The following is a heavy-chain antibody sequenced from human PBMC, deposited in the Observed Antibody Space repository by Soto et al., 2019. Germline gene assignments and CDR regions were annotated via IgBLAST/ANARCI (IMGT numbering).Heavy chain of an antibody. Sequence: QVQLVQSGAEVKKPGSSVKVSCKASGGTFSSYTISWVRQAPGQGLEGMGRIIPILGIANYAQKFQGRVTIAADKSRRTACMELSSLRSEDTAVYYCARDWDGMVRGSGGAFDIWGQGTMVTVSS. CDR1: GGTFSSYT. J-gene: IGHJ3*02. V-gene: IGHV1-69*08. CDR3: ARDWDGMVRGSGGAFDI. D-gene: IGHD3-10*01. CDR2: IIPILGIA.